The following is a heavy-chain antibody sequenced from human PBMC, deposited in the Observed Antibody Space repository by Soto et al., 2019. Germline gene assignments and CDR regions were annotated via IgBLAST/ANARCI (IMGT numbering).Heavy chain of an antibody. CDR1: GGSLSGYF. J-gene: IGHJ3*02. CDR3: AGMGRGYSGYDWAGGDFDI. D-gene: IGHD5-12*01. Sequence: PSGTLSLTCAVYGGSLSGYFWSWIRQPPGRGLEWIGEISRGGDTNYNSSLKSRLTISVDTSKNQFSLKLKSVTAADTAVYYCAGMGRGYSGYDWAGGDFDIWGQGTMVTVSS. V-gene: IGHV4-34*01. CDR2: ISRGGDT.